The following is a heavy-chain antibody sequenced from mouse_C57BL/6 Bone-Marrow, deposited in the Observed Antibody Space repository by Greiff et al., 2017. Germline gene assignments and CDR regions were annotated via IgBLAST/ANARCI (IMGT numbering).Heavy chain of an antibody. Sequence: VKLMESGAELARPGASVKLSCKASGYTFTSYGISWVKQRTGQGLEWIGEIYPRSGNTYYNEKFKVKATLTADKSSSTAYMALRSLTSDDSAFYFFAKLGPFDYWGQGTTLTVSS. V-gene: IGHV1-81*01. CDR1: GYTFTSYG. CDR2: IYPRSGNT. J-gene: IGHJ2*01. D-gene: IGHD4-1*01. CDR3: AKLGPFDY.